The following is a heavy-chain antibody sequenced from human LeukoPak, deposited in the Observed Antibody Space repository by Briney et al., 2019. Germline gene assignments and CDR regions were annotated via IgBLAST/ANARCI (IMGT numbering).Heavy chain of an antibody. D-gene: IGHD3-10*01. CDR1: GFTFSSYG. J-gene: IGHJ6*03. V-gene: IGHV3-30*02. CDR2: IRYDGSNK. Sequence: GGSLRLSCAASGFTFSSYGMHWVRQAPGKGLEWVAFIRYDGSNKYYADSVKGRFTISRDNSKNTLYLQMNSLRAEDTAVYYCAKDRGFGENYYMDVWGKGTTVTISS. CDR3: AKDRGFGENYYMDV.